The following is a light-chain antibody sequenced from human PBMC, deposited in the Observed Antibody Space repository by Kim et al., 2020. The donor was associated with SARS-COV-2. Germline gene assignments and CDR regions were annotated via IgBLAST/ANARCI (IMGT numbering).Light chain of an antibody. J-gene: IGLJ2*01. CDR2: GKN. CDR1: SLRSYY. V-gene: IGLV3-19*01. Sequence: VALGQTVRITGQGDSLRSYYATWYQQTPGQAPIVVIYGKNNRPSGIPDRFSCSSSGNTASLTITGTQAGDEADYYGNSRDSNDNVVFGGGTQLTVL. CDR3: NSRDSNDNVV.